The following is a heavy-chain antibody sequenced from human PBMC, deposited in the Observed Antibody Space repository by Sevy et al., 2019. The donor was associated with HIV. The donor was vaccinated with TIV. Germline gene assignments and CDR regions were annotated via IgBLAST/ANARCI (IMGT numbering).Heavy chain of an antibody. CDR2: IYFTGNT. Sequence: SETRSLTCSVSGGSISSYFWTWVRQSPGKGLEWIGNIYFTGNTDYSPSLKSRVTLSLDTSKSQFSLTLKSVTAADTAIYFCASDSTTRQSVLDYWGQGTLVTVSS. J-gene: IGHJ4*02. V-gene: IGHV4-59*01. CDR3: ASDSTTRQSVLDY. D-gene: IGHD1-1*01. CDR1: GGSISSYF.